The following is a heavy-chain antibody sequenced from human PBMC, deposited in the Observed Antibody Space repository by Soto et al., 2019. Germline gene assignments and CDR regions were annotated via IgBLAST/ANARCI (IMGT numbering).Heavy chain of an antibody. V-gene: IGHV1-3*01. CDR1: GYTFTNYA. Sequence: ASVKVSCKASGYTFTNYAIHWVRQAPGQRLEWMGWINAGNGNTKYSQKFQGRATITRDTSASTAYMELSSLRSEDTAVYYCARGERYYYDSSGYFGFDYWGQGSLVTVSS. D-gene: IGHD3-22*01. CDR3: ARGERYYYDSSGYFGFDY. J-gene: IGHJ4*02. CDR2: INAGNGNT.